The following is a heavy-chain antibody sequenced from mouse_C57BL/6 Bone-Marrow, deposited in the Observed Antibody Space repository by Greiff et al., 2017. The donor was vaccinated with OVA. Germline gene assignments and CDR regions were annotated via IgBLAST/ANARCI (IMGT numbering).Heavy chain of an antibody. V-gene: IGHV1-76*01. CDR3: ARADGKAWFAY. CDR1: GYTFTDYY. J-gene: IGHJ3*01. Sequence: VQLQQSGAELVRPGASVKLSCKASGYTFTDYYINWVKQRPGQGLEWIARIYPGSGNTYYNEKFKGQATLTAEKSSSTAYMQLSSLTSEDSAVYFCARADGKAWFAYWGQGTLVTVSA. CDR2: IYPGSGNT. D-gene: IGHD2-1*01.